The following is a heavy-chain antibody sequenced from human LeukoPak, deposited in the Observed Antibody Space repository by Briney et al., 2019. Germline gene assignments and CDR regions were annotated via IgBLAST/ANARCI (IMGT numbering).Heavy chain of an antibody. Sequence: SETLSLTCAVYVGSFSGYYWSWIRQPPGKGLEWIGEINHSGSTNYNPSLKSRVTISVDTSKNQFSLKLSSVTAVDTAVYYCARGTPPDIVVVPAATQGVYYFDYWGQGTLVTVSS. CDR1: VGSFSGYY. J-gene: IGHJ4*02. CDR2: INHSGST. V-gene: IGHV4-34*01. CDR3: ARGTPPDIVVVPAATQGVYYFDY. D-gene: IGHD2-2*01.